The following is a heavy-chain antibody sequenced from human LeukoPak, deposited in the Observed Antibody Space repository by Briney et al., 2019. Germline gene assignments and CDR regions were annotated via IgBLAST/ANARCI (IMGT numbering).Heavy chain of an antibody. V-gene: IGHV1-69*13. CDR2: IIPIFGTA. D-gene: IGHD6-13*01. Sequence: SVKVSCKASGYTFTSYGISWVRQAPGQGLEWMGGIIPIFGTADYAQKFQGRVTITADESTSTAYMELSSLRSEDTAVYYCARASEQQLVPFDYWGQGTLVTVSS. CDR3: ARASEQQLVPFDY. CDR1: GYTFTSYG. J-gene: IGHJ4*02.